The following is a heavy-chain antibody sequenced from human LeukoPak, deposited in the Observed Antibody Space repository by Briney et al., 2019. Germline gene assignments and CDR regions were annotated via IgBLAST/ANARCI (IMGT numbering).Heavy chain of an antibody. CDR1: GGSITTTNY. V-gene: IGHV4-4*02. D-gene: IGHD1-26*01. Sequence: PSGTLSLTCGVSGGSITTTNYWSWVRQPPGQGLEGIGEISLSGHTNYNPSLRSRVTVSLDESKNHLSLILASVTAADTAIYYCSRESGPFSPFGHWGQGTLVTVTS. CDR3: SRESGPFSPFGH. CDR2: ISLSGHT. J-gene: IGHJ4*02.